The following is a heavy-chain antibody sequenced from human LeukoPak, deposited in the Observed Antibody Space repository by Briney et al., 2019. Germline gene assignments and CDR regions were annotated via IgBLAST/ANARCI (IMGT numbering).Heavy chain of an antibody. D-gene: IGHD3-22*01. Sequence: GGSLRLSCAASGFTFNNYGLIWVRQAPGKGLEWVAAISNDGGGTMYAAFVEGRFTISRDNSKNTLFLQMNSLRAEDTDLSYCAKGSSGYFADLWGQGTLVTVSS. J-gene: IGHJ5*02. V-gene: IGHV3-23*01. CDR1: GFTFNNYG. CDR2: ISNDGGGT. CDR3: AKGSSGYFADL.